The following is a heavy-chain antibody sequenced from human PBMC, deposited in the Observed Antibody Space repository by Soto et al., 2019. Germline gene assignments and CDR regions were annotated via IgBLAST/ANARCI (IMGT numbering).Heavy chain of an antibody. CDR1: GGSSSRYY. CDR3: AREGITMVRGVIGPNAFDI. CDR2: IYTSGST. D-gene: IGHD3-10*01. V-gene: IGHV4-4*07. J-gene: IGHJ3*02. Sequence: SETLSATCNVSGGSSSRYYGSWIRQPAGKGLEWIGRIYTSGSTNYNPSLKSRVTMSVDTSKNQFSLKLGSVTAADTAVYYCAREGITMVRGVIGPNAFDIWGQGTIVPV.